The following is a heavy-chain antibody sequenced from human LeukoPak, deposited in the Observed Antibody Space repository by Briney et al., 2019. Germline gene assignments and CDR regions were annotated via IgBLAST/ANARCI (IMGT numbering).Heavy chain of an antibody. V-gene: IGHV3-23*01. J-gene: IGHJ5*02. CDR2: ISGSGGST. Sequence: GGSLRLSCAASGFTFSSYAMSWVRQAPGKGLEWVSAISGSGGSTYYADSVKGRFTISRDNSKNTLYLQMNSLRAEDTAVYYCATAIVVVPAAMAPAWFDPWGQGTLVTVSS. CDR3: ATAIVVVPAAMAPAWFDP. CDR1: GFTFSSYA. D-gene: IGHD2-2*01.